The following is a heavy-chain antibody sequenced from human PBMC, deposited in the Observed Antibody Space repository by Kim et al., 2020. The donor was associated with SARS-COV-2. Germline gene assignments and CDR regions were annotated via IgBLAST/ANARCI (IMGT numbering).Heavy chain of an antibody. CDR3: ARLVPVPVTEDIRDY. CDR2: IHYSGST. J-gene: IGHJ4*01. V-gene: IGHV4-39*01. CDR1: GDSISSRSFY. D-gene: IGHD2-15*01. Sequence: SETLSLTCTVAGDSISSRSFYWGWIRQPPGKGLEWVGHIHYSGSTYYNPSLESRSTISADASTNQFSLKLSSLTVADTAVYYCARLVPVPVTEDIRDYWG.